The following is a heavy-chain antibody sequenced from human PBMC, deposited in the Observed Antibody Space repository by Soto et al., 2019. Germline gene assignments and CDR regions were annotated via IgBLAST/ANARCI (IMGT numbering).Heavy chain of an antibody. CDR3: ARVYYPYYDFWSGYDYYYYMDV. D-gene: IGHD3-3*01. Sequence: ASVKVSCKASGYTFTIYDINWVRQATGQGLERMGWMNPNSGNTGYAQKFQGRVTMTRNTSISTAYMELSSLRSEDTAVYYCARVYYPYYDFWSGYDYYYYMDVWGKGTTVTVSS. CDR1: GYTFTIYD. CDR2: MNPNSGNT. V-gene: IGHV1-8*01. J-gene: IGHJ6*03.